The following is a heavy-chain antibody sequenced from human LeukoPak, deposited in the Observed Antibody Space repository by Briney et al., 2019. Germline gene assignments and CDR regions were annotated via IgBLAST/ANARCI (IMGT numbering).Heavy chain of an antibody. J-gene: IGHJ4*02. CDR2: ISWNSGSI. D-gene: IGHD1-1*01. CDR3: AKDMSKVGTTYDY. V-gene: IGHV3-9*01. Sequence: GRSLRLSCAASGFTFDDYAMHWVRQAPGKGLEWVSGISWNSGSIGYADSVKGRFTISRDNAKNSLYLQMNSLRAEDTALYYCAKDMSKVGTTYDYWGQGTLVTVSS. CDR1: GFTFDDYA.